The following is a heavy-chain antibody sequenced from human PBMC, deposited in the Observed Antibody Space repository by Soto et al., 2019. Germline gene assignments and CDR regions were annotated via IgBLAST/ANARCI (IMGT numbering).Heavy chain of an antibody. Sequence: EVQLVGFGGGLVQSGGSLRLSCAASGFTFNSYWMTWVRQAPGKGLEWVANIQEDGSKKYYLDSVEGRFTISRDNAKNSMYLPMNSLRVEATSVSYCARALSKEVVGETSAWYDAFDIWGQGTMVTVSS. J-gene: IGHJ3*02. D-gene: IGHD6-19*01. CDR2: IQEDGSKK. V-gene: IGHV3-7*04. CDR1: GFTFNSYW. CDR3: ARALSKEVVGETSAWYDAFDI.